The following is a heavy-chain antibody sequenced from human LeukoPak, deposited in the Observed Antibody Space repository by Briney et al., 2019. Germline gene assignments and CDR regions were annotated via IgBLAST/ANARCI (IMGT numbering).Heavy chain of an antibody. Sequence: GASVNLSCKASGYTFTGFYFHWVRQPPAQGLEWVGCIHPNSDGATYAQRVQGRVTMTRDTSISTAYMELDRLRSDDTAVYYCAREGVGNNKNFDYWGEGTLVTVSS. CDR2: IHPNSDGA. J-gene: IGHJ4*02. V-gene: IGHV1-2*02. D-gene: IGHD1-26*01. CDR1: GYTFTGFY. CDR3: AREGVGNNKNFDY.